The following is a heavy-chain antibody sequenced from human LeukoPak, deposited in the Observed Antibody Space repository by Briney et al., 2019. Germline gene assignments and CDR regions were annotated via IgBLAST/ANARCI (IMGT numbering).Heavy chain of an antibody. CDR1: GYTFTGYY. Sequence: ASVKVSCKASGYTFTGYYMHWVRQAPGQGLEWMGWINPNSGGTNYAQKFQGRVTMTRDTSISTAYMGLSRLRSDDTAVYYCARDIMASSSWYVPWSYMDVWGKGTTVTVSS. D-gene: IGHD6-13*01. CDR2: INPNSGGT. V-gene: IGHV1-2*02. J-gene: IGHJ6*03. CDR3: ARDIMASSSWYVPWSYMDV.